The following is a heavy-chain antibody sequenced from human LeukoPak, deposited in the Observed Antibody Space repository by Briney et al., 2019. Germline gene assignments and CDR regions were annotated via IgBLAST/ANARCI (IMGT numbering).Heavy chain of an antibody. CDR2: IYYSGST. Sequence: PSQTLSLTCTVSGGSISSGGFFWNWIRQHPGKVLEWIGSIYYSGSTYYNPSLKSRVTISIDTSKNQFSLKLNSVTAADTAVYYCARAAEDIVIVPAVPFAFDTWGQGTMVTVSS. CDR1: GGSISSGGFF. D-gene: IGHD2-2*01. CDR3: ARAAEDIVIVPAVPFAFDT. V-gene: IGHV4-31*03. J-gene: IGHJ3*02.